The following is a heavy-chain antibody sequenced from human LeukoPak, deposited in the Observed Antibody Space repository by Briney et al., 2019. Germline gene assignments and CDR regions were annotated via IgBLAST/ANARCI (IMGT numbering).Heavy chain of an antibody. Sequence: ASVKVSCKASGYTFTGYYMHWVRQAPGQGLEWMGWINPNSGGTNYAQKFQGRVTMTRDTSISTAYMELSRLRSDDTAVYYCARGLAVAGPPDGWFDPWGQGTLVTVSS. J-gene: IGHJ5*02. V-gene: IGHV1-2*02. D-gene: IGHD6-19*01. CDR1: GYTFTGYY. CDR2: INPNSGGT. CDR3: ARGLAVAGPPDGWFDP.